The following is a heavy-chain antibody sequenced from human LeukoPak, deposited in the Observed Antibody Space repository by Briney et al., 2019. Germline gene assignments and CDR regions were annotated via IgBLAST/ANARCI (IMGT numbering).Heavy chain of an antibody. V-gene: IGHV3-30*03. J-gene: IGHJ4*02. Sequence: PGKSLRLSCAASGFTFNNYGMHWVRQAPGKGLEWVAVIATDGRDKKYADSVKGRFTISRDNSKNTLYLQMNSLRAEDTAVYYCASGQDPNSVHTTIDYWGQGTLVTVSS. CDR1: GFTFNNYG. CDR2: IATDGRDK. D-gene: IGHD5/OR15-5a*01. CDR3: ASGQDPNSVHTTIDY.